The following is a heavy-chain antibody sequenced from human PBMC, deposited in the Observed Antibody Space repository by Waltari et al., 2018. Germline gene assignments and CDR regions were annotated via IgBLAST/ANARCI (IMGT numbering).Heavy chain of an antibody. Sequence: EVSLVESGGKVVKPGGSLRLSCATSGFSFKNFGLNWFRQAPGKGVEWVATISMSGNIIYYGQSVEGRFTISRDNAKKSVFLQMNSLRADDTATYYCARSRRGDYYDPSSHWGQGTLVTVSS. CDR2: ISMSGNII. CDR3: ARSRRGDYYDPSSH. J-gene: IGHJ4*02. CDR1: GFSFKNFG. D-gene: IGHD3-16*01. V-gene: IGHV3-21*01.